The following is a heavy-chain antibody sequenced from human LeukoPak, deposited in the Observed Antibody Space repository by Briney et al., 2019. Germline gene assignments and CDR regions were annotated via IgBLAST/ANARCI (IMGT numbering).Heavy chain of an antibody. V-gene: IGHV1-18*01. CDR2: ISAYNGNT. CDR1: GYTFTSYG. Sequence: ASVKVSCKASGYTFTSYGISWVRQAPGQGLEWMGWISAYNGNTNYAQKFQGRVTITADESTSTAYMELSSLRSEDTAVYYCARPPGHYYDSSGYYQSEFQHWGQGTLVTVSS. D-gene: IGHD3-22*01. CDR3: ARPPGHYYDSSGYYQSEFQH. J-gene: IGHJ1*01.